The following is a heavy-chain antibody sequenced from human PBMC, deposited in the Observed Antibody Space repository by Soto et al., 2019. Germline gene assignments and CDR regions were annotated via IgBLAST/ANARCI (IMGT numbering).Heavy chain of an antibody. CDR1: GGSITSNW. CDR3: ARHIGVYGTRGFDH. Sequence: QVQLQESGPGLMKPSGTLSLTCAVSGGSITSNWWSWVRQPPGKGLEWIAEIFHTGSANYNPSLMSRLPISMDKSKNHLSLNLNSVTAAETAGYYCARHIGVYGTRGFDHWGQGTLVTVSS. CDR2: IFHTGSA. D-gene: IGHD2-21*01. J-gene: IGHJ4*02. V-gene: IGHV4-4*02.